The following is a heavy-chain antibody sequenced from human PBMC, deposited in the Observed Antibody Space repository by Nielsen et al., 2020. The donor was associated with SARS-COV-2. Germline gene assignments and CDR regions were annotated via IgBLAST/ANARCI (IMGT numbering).Heavy chain of an antibody. CDR2: MNPNSGNT. D-gene: IGHD3-16*02. Sequence: WVRQAPGQGLEWMGWMNPNSGNTGYAQKFQGGVTMTRNTSISTAYMELSSLRSEDTAVYYCASGNYDYVWGSYRSHYYFDYWGQGTLVTVSS. J-gene: IGHJ4*02. V-gene: IGHV1-8*01. CDR3: ASGNYDYVWGSYRSHYYFDY.